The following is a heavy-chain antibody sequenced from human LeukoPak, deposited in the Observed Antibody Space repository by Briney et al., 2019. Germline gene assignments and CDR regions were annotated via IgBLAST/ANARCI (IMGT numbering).Heavy chain of an antibody. V-gene: IGHV4-59*06. Sequence: SETLSLTCTVSGGSISSYYWSWIRQPPGKGLEWIGYIYYSGSTYYNPSLKSRVTISVDTSKNQFSLKLSSVTAADTAVYYCARGCVVGGLTYNWFDPWGQGTLVTVSS. D-gene: IGHD2-15*01. CDR3: ARGCVVGGLTYNWFDP. CDR1: GGSISSYY. CDR2: IYYSGST. J-gene: IGHJ5*02.